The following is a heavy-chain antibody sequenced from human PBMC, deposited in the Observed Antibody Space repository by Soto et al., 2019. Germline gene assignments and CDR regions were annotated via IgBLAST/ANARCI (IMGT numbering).Heavy chain of an antibody. D-gene: IGHD1-26*01. CDR2: IIPIFGTA. J-gene: IGHJ4*02. CDR1: GGAFSTYA. Sequence: QVQLVQSGAEVKKPGSSVKVSCKASGGAFSTYAISWVRQAPGQGLEWMGGIIPIFGTANYAQKFQGRVTITADDSKSNAYMELSSLRSEDTAVYYCARDSPVPGYSGSSPLGYWGQGTLVTVSS. V-gene: IGHV1-69*01. CDR3: ARDSPVPGYSGSSPLGY.